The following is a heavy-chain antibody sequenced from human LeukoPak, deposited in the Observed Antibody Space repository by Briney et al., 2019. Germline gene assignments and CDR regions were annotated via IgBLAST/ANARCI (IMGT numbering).Heavy chain of an antibody. CDR3: RVATIDQTQVDY. J-gene: IGHJ4*02. V-gene: IGHV3-30-3*01. D-gene: IGHD5-12*01. CDR2: ISYDGSNK. Sequence: GGSLRLSCAASGFTFSSYAMHWVRQAPGKGLEWVAVISYDGSNKYYADSVKGRFTISRDNSKNTLYLQMNSLRAEDTAVYYCRVATIDQTQVDYWGQGTLVTVSS. CDR1: GFTFSSYA.